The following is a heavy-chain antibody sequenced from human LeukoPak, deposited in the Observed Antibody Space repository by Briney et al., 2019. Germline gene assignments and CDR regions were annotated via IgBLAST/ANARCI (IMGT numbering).Heavy chain of an antibody. J-gene: IGHJ4*02. Sequence: GGSLRLSCAASGFTFSSYGMTWVRQAPGRGLEWVSGISDSGDSTYYADSVKGRFTISRDNSQNTVYLQMNSLRAEDTAVYYCAKDGIAVAGTSAWYWGQGTQVTVSS. D-gene: IGHD6-19*01. V-gene: IGHV3-23*01. CDR3: AKDGIAVAGTSAWY. CDR1: GFTFSSYG. CDR2: ISDSGDST.